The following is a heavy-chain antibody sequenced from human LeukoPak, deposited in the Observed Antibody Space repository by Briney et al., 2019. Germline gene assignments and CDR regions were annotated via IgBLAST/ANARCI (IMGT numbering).Heavy chain of an antibody. CDR1: GFTFSSYG. Sequence: GGSLRLSCAASGFTFSSYGMHWVRQAPGKGLEWVAVISYDGSNKYYADSVKGRFTISRDNSKDTLYLQMNSLRAEDTAVYYCARVRAPAYGMDVWGQGTTVTVSS. CDR2: ISYDGSNK. CDR3: ARVRAPAYGMDV. V-gene: IGHV3-30*03. J-gene: IGHJ6*02.